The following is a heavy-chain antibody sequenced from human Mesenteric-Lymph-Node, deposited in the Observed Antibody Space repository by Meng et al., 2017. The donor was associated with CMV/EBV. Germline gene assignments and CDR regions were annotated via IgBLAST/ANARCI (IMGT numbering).Heavy chain of an antibody. CDR3: ARQESGFPAWFDP. CDR2: IYPGDSDT. CDR1: GYSFTTYW. D-gene: IGHD6-25*01. J-gene: IGHJ5*02. V-gene: IGHV5-51*01. Sequence: KVSCKGSGYSFTTYWIGWVRQMPGKGLEWMGIIYPGDSDTRYSPSFQGQVTISADKSISTAYLEWNSLKASDTATYYCARQESGFPAWFDPWGQGTLVTVSS.